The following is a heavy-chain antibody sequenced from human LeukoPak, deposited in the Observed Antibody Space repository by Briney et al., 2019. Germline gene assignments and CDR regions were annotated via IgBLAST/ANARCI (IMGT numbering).Heavy chain of an antibody. CDR1: XXXXXXXX. CDR2: XXQDGADK. CDR3: ARGRNRLGVLYYFDY. D-gene: IGHD7-27*01. V-gene: IGHV3-7*05. Sequence: GGSXRLSCAASXXXXXXXXXTXVXXXXXKXXXXVXXXXQDGADKYYLDSVKGRFTXSRDNAKNSLYLQMSSLRADDTAXYFCARGRNRLGVLYYFDYWGQGTLVTVSS. J-gene: IGHJ4*02.